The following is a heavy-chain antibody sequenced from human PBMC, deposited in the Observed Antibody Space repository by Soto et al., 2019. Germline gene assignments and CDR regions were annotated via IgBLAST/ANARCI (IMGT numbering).Heavy chain of an antibody. D-gene: IGHD6-19*01. V-gene: IGHV5-10-1*01. CDR2: IDPSDSYT. CDR3: ARHAGYSSGWYRTGHYYYGMDV. CDR1: GYSFTSYW. Sequence: PXESLKISCKGSGYSFTSYWISWVRQMPGKGLEWMGRIDPSDSYTNYSPSFQGHVTISADKSISTAYLQWSSLKASDTAMYYCARHAGYSSGWYRTGHYYYGMDVWGQGTTVTVSS. J-gene: IGHJ6*02.